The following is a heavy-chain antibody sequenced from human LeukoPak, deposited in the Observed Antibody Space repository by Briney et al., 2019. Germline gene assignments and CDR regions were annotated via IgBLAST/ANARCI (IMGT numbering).Heavy chain of an antibody. V-gene: IGHV3-23*01. CDR1: GFTFSSYA. D-gene: IGHD2-15*01. CDR3: ANHNIATFDY. J-gene: IGHJ4*02. CDR2: ISGSGGST. Sequence: GGSLRLSCAASGFTFSSYAMSWVRQAPGKGLGWVSAISGSGGSTYYADSVKGRFTISRDNSKNTLHLQMNSLRAGDTAVYYCANHNIATFDYWGQGTLVTVSS.